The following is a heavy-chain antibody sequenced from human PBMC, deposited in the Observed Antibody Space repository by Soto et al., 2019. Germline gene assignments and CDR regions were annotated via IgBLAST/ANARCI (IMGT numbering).Heavy chain of an antibody. J-gene: IGHJ4*02. CDR2: IHYSGST. V-gene: IGHV4-59*01. CDR3: ARGGIAVDALSDLHX. Sequence: SETLSLTCTVSGGSISSDYWSWIRQSPGRGLEWIWYIHYSGSTNYNHSLKSRVTISLDTSENQFSLRLSSVTAADTAVYYCARGGIAVDALSDLHXWGQVTLVTVSX. D-gene: IGHD6-19*01. CDR1: GGSISSDY.